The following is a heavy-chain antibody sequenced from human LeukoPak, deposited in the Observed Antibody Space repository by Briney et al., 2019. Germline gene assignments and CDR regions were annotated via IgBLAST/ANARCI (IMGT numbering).Heavy chain of an antibody. V-gene: IGHV3-30-3*01. CDR1: GFTFSSYA. Sequence: PGGSLRLSCAASGFTFSSYAMHWVRQAPGKGLEWVAVISYDGSNKYYADSVKGRFTISRDNAKNSLYLQMNSLRAEDTALYYCAKDSSGWRGEGYFDYWGQGTLVTVSS. CDR2: ISYDGSNK. CDR3: AKDSSGWRGEGYFDY. D-gene: IGHD6-19*01. J-gene: IGHJ4*02.